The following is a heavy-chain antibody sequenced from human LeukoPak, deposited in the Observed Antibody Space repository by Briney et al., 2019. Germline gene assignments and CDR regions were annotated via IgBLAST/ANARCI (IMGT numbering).Heavy chain of an antibody. J-gene: IGHJ4*02. V-gene: IGHV3-23*01. D-gene: IGHD3-10*01. CDR3: AKAASLWFGELLYYFDY. Sequence: PGGSLRLSCAASGFTFSSYAMSWVRQAPGKGLEWVSAISGSGGSTYYADSVKGRFTISRDNSKNTLYLQMNSLRAEGTAVYYCAKAASLWFGELLYYFDYWGQGTLVTVSS. CDR1: GFTFSSYA. CDR2: ISGSGGST.